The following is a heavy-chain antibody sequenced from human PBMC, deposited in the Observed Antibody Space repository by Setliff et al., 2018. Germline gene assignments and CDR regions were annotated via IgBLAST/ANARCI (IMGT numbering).Heavy chain of an antibody. CDR3: ARNWVTAQHYYYGMDV. D-gene: IGHD2-21*02. Sequence: GGSLRLSCAASGFAFNTYWMHWVRQAPGKGLEWVALIWNDGSSKFYGDSVKGRFTISRDNSKNTLYLQMDSLRAEDTAVYYCARNWVTAQHYYYGMDVWGQGTTVTVSS. J-gene: IGHJ6*02. CDR2: IWNDGSSK. V-gene: IGHV3-33*08. CDR1: GFAFNTYW.